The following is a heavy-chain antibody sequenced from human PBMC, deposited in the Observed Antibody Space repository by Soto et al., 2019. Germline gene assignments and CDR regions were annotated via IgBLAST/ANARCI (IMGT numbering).Heavy chain of an antibody. V-gene: IGHV5-10-1*01. J-gene: IGHJ6*02. CDR2: IDPSDSYT. CDR1: GHSFTSYW. CDR3: ARLGIVVVPAARGEVDYYGMDV. Sequence: GESLKISCKGSGHSFTSYWISWVRQMPGKGLEWMGRIDPSDSYTNYSPSFQGHVTISADKSISTAYLQWSSLKASDTAMYYCARLGIVVVPAARGEVDYYGMDVWGQGTTVTVSS. D-gene: IGHD2-2*01.